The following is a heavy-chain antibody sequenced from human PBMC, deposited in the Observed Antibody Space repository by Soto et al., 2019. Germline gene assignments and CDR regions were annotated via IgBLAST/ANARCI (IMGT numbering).Heavy chain of an antibody. J-gene: IGHJ4*02. CDR3: ARSFCSGGSCYQYYFDY. Sequence: PGGSLRLSCAASGFTFSSYSMNWVRQAPGKGLEWVSYISSSSSTIYYADSVKGRFTISRDNAKNSLYLQMNSLRAEDTAVYYCARSFCSGGSCYQYYFDYWGQGTLVTVSS. V-gene: IGHV3-48*01. D-gene: IGHD2-15*01. CDR1: GFTFSSYS. CDR2: ISSSSSTI.